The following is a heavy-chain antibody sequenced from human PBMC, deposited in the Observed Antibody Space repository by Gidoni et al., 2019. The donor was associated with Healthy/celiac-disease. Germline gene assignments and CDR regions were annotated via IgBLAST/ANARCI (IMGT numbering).Heavy chain of an antibody. CDR2: IRSKAYGGTT. D-gene: IGHD3-3*01. V-gene: IGHV3-49*05. CDR3: TRDLSREAGELGDYDPTQQRGYY. CDR1: GFTFGDYA. Sequence: EVQLVESGGGLVKPGRSLRLSCTASGFTFGDYAMSWFRQAPGKGLEWVGFIRSKAYGGTTEDAASVKGRFTISRDDSKSIAYLQMNSLKTEDTAVYYCTRDLSREAGELGDYDPTQQRGYYWGQGTLVTVSS. J-gene: IGHJ4*02.